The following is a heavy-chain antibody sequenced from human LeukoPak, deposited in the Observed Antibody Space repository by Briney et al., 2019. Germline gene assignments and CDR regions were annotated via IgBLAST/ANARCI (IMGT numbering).Heavy chain of an antibody. D-gene: IGHD2-2*01. CDR1: GGSISSSNW. Sequence: TSETLSLTCAVSGGSISSSNWWSWVRQPPGKGLEWIGEIYHSGSTNYNPSLKSRVTISVDKSKNQFSLKLSSVTAADTAVYYCAIGYCSSTSCYPYDYWGQGTLVTVSS. J-gene: IGHJ4*02. CDR3: AIGYCSSTSCYPYDY. CDR2: IYHSGST. V-gene: IGHV4-4*02.